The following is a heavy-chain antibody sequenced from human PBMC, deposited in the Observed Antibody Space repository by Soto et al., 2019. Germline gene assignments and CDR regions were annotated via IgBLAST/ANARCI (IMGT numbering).Heavy chain of an antibody. CDR2: ISGSGGST. Sequence: GSLRLSCAASGFTFSSYAMSWVRQAPGKGLEWVSAISGSGGSTYYADSVKGRFTISRDNSKNTLYLQMNSLRAGDTAVYYCAKDNYYDSSGYSIYYYYGMDVWGQGTTVTVSS. D-gene: IGHD3-22*01. V-gene: IGHV3-23*01. CDR1: GFTFSSYA. J-gene: IGHJ6*02. CDR3: AKDNYYDSSGYSIYYYYGMDV.